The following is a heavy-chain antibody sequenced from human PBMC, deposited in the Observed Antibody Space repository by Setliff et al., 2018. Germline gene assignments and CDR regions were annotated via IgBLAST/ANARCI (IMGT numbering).Heavy chain of an antibody. J-gene: IGHJ6*01. V-gene: IGHV4-59*01. Sequence: KTSETLSLTCSVSGDSMSGYYWSWILQSPRKGLEWIGNIYYGGSANYNPSLKSRVTISVDMSKNQFSLKLRSLTAADTAVYYCARDRTAYSYCMDVLGQGTTVTVSS. D-gene: IGHD5-18*01. CDR1: GDSMSGYY. CDR3: ARDRTAYSYCMDV. CDR2: IYYGGSA.